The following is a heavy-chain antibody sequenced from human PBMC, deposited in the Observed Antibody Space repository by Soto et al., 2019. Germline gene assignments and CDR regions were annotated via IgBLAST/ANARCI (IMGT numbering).Heavy chain of an antibody. CDR3: ARDIGNWNYPYYGMDV. Sequence: AASVKVSCKASGYTFTGYYMHWGRQAPGQGLEWMGWINPNSGGTNYAQKFQGRVTMTRDTSISTAYMELSRLRSDDTAVYYCARDIGNWNYPYYGMDVWGQGTTVTVSS. D-gene: IGHD1-1*01. V-gene: IGHV1-2*02. CDR1: GYTFTGYY. CDR2: INPNSGGT. J-gene: IGHJ6*02.